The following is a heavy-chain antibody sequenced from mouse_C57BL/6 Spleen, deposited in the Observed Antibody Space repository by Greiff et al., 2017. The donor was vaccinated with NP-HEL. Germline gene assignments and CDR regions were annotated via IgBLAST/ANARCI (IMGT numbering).Heavy chain of an antibody. J-gene: IGHJ4*01. Sequence: VQLQQSGPVLVKPGASVKMSCKASGYTFTDYYMNWVKQSHGKSLEWIGVINPYNGGTSYNQKFKGKATLTVDKSSSTAYMELNSLTSEDSAVYYCAREGQRGEAMDYWGQGTSVTVSS. CDR2: INPYNGGT. CDR3: AREGQRGEAMDY. V-gene: IGHV1-19*01. CDR1: GYTFTDYY.